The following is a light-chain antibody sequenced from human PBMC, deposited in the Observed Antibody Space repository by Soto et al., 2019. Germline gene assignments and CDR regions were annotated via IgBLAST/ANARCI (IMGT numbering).Light chain of an antibody. CDR1: QSVRSN. V-gene: IGKV3D-15*01. CDR2: GAS. CDR3: QQYNNWPAIT. J-gene: IGKJ5*01. Sequence: EIVMTQSPATLSVSPGERATLSCRASQSVRSNFAWYQQKPGHAPRLLIYGASTRATGIPARFSGSGSGTEFTLTISSLQSEDFAVYYCQQYNNWPAITFGQGTRMAIK.